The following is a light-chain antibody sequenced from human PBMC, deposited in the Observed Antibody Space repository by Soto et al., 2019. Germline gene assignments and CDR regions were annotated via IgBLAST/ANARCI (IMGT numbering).Light chain of an antibody. CDR2: EIN. J-gene: IGLJ1*01. CDR3: SSFAGSNNFPYV. Sequence: QSALTQPGSVSGSPGQSISISCIGTSSDVGSYNYVSWYQQHPGRAPKLMIYEINKRPSGVPDRFSGSKSGNTASLTVSGLQAEDEADYYCSSFAGSNNFPYVFGTGTKVTVL. V-gene: IGLV2-8*01. CDR1: SSDVGSYNY.